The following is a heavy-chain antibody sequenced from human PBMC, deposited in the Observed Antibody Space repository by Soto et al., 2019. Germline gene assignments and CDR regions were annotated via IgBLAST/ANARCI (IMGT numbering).Heavy chain of an antibody. CDR2: ISSTTNYI. J-gene: IGHJ6*02. Sequence: GGSLRLSCAASGFTFTRYSMNWVRQAPGKGLEWVSSISSTTNYIYYGDSMKGRFTISRDNAKNSLYLEMNSLREDDTALYYCTKDINMGGVDVWGQGTTVTVSS. D-gene: IGHD1-20*01. CDR3: TKDINMGGVDV. V-gene: IGHV3-21*04. CDR1: GFTFTRYS.